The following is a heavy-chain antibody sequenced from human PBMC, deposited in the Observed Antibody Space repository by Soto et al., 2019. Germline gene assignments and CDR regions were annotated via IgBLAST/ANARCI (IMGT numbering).Heavy chain of an antibody. V-gene: IGHV3-7*01. Sequence: VQLVESGGGLVQPGGSLRLSCAASGFTFSSYWMSWVRQAPGKGLEWVANIKQDGSEKYYVDSVKGRFTISRDNAKNSLYLQMNSLRAEDTAVYYCARDRYSSSSLYYYYYMDVWGKGTTVTVSS. CDR2: IKQDGSEK. CDR1: GFTFSSYW. CDR3: ARDRYSSSSLYYYYYMDV. J-gene: IGHJ6*03. D-gene: IGHD6-6*01.